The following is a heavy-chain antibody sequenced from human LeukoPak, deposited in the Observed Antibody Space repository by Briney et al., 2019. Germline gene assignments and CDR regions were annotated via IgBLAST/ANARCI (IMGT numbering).Heavy chain of an antibody. CDR3: TKDDYGEIWFDP. V-gene: IGHV3-23*01. CDR1: RFTFSIYA. CDR2: ISSSGVNT. Sequence: GESLKISCAASRFTFSIYAMNWVRQAPGKGPEWVSGISSSGVNTYYADSVKGRFTISRDNSKNTLYLQMNSLRVEDTAIYYCTKDDYGEIWFDPWGQGTLVTVSS. J-gene: IGHJ5*02. D-gene: IGHD4-17*01.